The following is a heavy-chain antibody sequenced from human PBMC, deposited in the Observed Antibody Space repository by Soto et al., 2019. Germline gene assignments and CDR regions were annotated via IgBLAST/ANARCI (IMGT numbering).Heavy chain of an antibody. CDR1: GGSFSGYY. CDR2: INHSGST. CDR3: ARDRRYCSGGSCYLLGNFDY. D-gene: IGHD2-15*01. J-gene: IGHJ4*02. V-gene: IGHV4-34*01. Sequence: SETLSLTCAVYGGSFSGYYWSWIRQPPGKGLEWIGEINHSGSTNYNPSLKSRVTISVDTSKNRFSLKLSSVTAADTAVYYCARDRRYCSGGSCYLLGNFDYWGQGTLVTVSS.